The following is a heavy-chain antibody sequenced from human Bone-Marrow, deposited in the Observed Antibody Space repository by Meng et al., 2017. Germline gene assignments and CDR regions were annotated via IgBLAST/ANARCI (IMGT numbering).Heavy chain of an antibody. V-gene: IGHV1-2*06. Sequence: ASVKVSCKPSGYNFPDYWLHWVRRAPGQGLEWMGRIDPKSGDTHYAQSFQGRVTMTGDTSISTAYMELSGLRSDDTAMYYCVRDEDISAAGKLFGDYWGQATLATVSS. D-gene: IGHD6-13*01. CDR1: GYNFPDYW. CDR3: VRDEDISAAGKLFGDY. CDR2: IDPKSGDT. J-gene: IGHJ4*02.